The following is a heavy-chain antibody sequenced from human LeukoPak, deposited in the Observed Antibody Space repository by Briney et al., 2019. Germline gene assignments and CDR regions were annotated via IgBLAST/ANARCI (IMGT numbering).Heavy chain of an antibody. Sequence: GGSLRLSCAASGFTFSSYSMNWVRQAPGKGLEWVSSISSSSSSIYYADSVKGRFTISRDNAKNSLYLQMNSLRAEDTAVYYCARGRRYDSSGLSDYWGQGTLVTVSS. CDR3: ARGRRYDSSGLSDY. CDR2: ISSSSSSI. CDR1: GFTFSSYS. J-gene: IGHJ4*02. D-gene: IGHD3-22*01. V-gene: IGHV3-21*01.